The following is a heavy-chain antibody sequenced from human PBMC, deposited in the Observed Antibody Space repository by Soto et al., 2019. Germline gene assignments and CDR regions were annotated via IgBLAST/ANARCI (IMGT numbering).Heavy chain of an antibody. D-gene: IGHD6-13*01. CDR2: IYYSGST. CDR1: GGSISSYY. J-gene: IGHJ2*01. Sequence: QVQLQESGPGLVKPSETLSLTCTVSGGSISSYYWSWIRQPPGKGLEWIGYIYYSGSTNYNPSLKSRVTISVDTSKNQFSLKLSSVTAADTAVYYCARVVPYSSSWFTYWYFDLWGRGTLVTVSS. CDR3: ARVVPYSSSWFTYWYFDL. V-gene: IGHV4-59*01.